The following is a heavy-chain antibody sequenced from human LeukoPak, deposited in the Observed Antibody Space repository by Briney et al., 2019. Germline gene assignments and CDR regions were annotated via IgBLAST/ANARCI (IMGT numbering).Heavy chain of an antibody. CDR3: ARAARGGYDYFDY. D-gene: IGHD5-12*01. Sequence: PSETLSLTCTVSGGSISSSSYYWGWIRQPPGKGLEWIGSIYYSGSTYYNPSLKSRVTISVDTSKNQFSLKLSSVTAADTAVYYCARAARGGYDYFDYWGQGTLVTVSS. CDR1: GGSISSSSYY. V-gene: IGHV4-39*07. J-gene: IGHJ4*02. CDR2: IYYSGST.